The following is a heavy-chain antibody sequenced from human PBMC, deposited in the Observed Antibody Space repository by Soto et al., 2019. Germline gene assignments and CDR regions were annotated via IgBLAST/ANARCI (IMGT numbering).Heavy chain of an antibody. CDR1: EFTFNDYS. CDR2: ISYDGSNK. J-gene: IGHJ4*02. D-gene: IGHD3-22*01. Sequence: PGGSLRLSCAASEFTFNDYSMHWVRQAPGKGLEWVAVISYDGSNKFYADYVKGRFIISRDNSKNTLYLQLHSLRAEDTAVYYCARERVSGLLHIDYWGQGTLVTVSS. V-gene: IGHV3-30-3*01. CDR3: ARERVSGLLHIDY.